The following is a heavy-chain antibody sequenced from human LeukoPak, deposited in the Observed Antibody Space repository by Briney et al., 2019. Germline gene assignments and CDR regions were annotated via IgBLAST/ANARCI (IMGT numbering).Heavy chain of an antibody. J-gene: IGHJ4*02. CDR3: ARDLDGSGSYYY. D-gene: IGHD3-10*01. CDR2: MNPNSGNT. V-gene: IGHV1-8*01. Sequence: ASVKVSCKASGYTFTSYDINWVRQATGQGLEWMGWMNPNSGNTGYAQKFQGRVTMTTDTSTSTAYMELRSLRSDDTAMYYCARDLDGSGSYYYWGQGTLVTVSS. CDR1: GYTFTSYD.